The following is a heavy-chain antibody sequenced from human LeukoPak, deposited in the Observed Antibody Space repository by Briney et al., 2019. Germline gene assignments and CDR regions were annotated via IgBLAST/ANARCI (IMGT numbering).Heavy chain of an antibody. V-gene: IGHV1-2*02. CDR1: GYTFTSYY. CDR3: AKDRMWRSSASCHDY. J-gene: IGHJ4*02. D-gene: IGHD2-2*01. Sequence: ASVKVSCKASGYTFTSYYLHWVRQAPGQGLEYMGWINPNSGTTNYAQKFQGRVTMTRDTSISTAYMELSSLRSDDTAVYYCAKDRMWRSSASCHDYWGQGTLVTVSS. CDR2: INPNSGTT.